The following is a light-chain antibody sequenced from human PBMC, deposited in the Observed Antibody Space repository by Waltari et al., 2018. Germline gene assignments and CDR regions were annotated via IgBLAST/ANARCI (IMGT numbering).Light chain of an antibody. CDR3: LQDYDYPLT. CDR1: QGIRSD. V-gene: IGKV1-6*01. J-gene: IGKJ4*01. Sequence: AIQMTQSPSSLSASVGDSVHITCRASQGIRSDLGWYQQKPGQPPKLLIFAASMLQSGVPSRFSGSASGTDFTLTISSLQPEDFATYYCLQDYDYPLTFGGGTKVEIK. CDR2: AAS.